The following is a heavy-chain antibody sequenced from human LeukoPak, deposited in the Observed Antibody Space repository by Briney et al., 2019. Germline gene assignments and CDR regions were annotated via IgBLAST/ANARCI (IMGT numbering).Heavy chain of an antibody. CDR3: ARSPGRWLQSDY. J-gene: IGHJ4*02. V-gene: IGHV3-30*01. Sequence: PGRSLRPSCAASGFTFSSYAMHWVRQAPGKGLEWVAVISYDGSNKYYADSVKGRFTISRDNSKNTLYLQMNSLRAEDTAVYYCARSPGRWLQSDYWGQGTLVTVSS. CDR1: GFTFSSYA. CDR2: ISYDGSNK. D-gene: IGHD5-24*01.